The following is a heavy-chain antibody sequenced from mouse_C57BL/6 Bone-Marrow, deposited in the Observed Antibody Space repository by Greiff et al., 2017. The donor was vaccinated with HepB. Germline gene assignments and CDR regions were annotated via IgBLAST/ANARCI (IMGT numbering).Heavy chain of an antibody. V-gene: IGHV10-3*01. CDR3: VHSSGRGGYYAMDY. Sequence: DVKLVESGGGLVQPKGSLKLSCAASGFTFNTYAMHWVRQAPGKGLEWVARIRSKSSNYATYYADSVKDRFTISRDDSQSMLYLQMNNLKTEDTAMYYCVHSSGRGGYYAMDYWGQGTSVTVSS. D-gene: IGHD3-2*02. J-gene: IGHJ4*01. CDR2: IRSKSSNYAT. CDR1: GFTFNTYA.